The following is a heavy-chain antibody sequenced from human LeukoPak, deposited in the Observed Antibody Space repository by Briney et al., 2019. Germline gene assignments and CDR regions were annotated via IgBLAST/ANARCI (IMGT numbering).Heavy chain of an antibody. Sequence: GASVKVSCKASGYTFTSYGISWVRQAPGQGLEWMGWISAYNGNTNYAQKFQGRVTITADKSTSTAYMELSSLRSEDTAVYYCARGRWLQWLINVFDYWGQGTLVTVSS. V-gene: IGHV1-18*01. D-gene: IGHD5-24*01. J-gene: IGHJ4*02. CDR2: ISAYNGNT. CDR1: GYTFTSYG. CDR3: ARGRWLQWLINVFDY.